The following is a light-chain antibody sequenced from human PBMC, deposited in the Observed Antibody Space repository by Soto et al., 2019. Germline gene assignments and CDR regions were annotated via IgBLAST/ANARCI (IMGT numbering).Light chain of an antibody. CDR1: QSVSGY. CDR2: DGS. V-gene: IGKV3-11*01. CDR3: QHRSIFS. J-gene: IGKJ3*01. Sequence: VVLTQSPATLSLSPGERASLSCRARQSVSGYLAWYQHKPGQAPRLLIYDGSNRATGIPATFSGSGSGTDCTLTISSLEPEDFAVYCSQHRSIFSFDPGTIVDIK.